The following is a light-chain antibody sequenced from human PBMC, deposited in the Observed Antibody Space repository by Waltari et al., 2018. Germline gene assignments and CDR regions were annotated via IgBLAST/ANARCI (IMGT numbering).Light chain of an antibody. J-gene: IGLJ2*01. CDR3: SSYTSSSTLL. V-gene: IGLV2-14*01. CDR2: EVS. Sequence: QSALTQPASVSGSPGQSITISCTGTSSDVCGYNYVSWYQQHPGKAPKLMIYEVSNRPSGVSNRFSGSKSGNTASLTISGLQAEDEADYYCSSYTSSSTLLFGGGTKLTVL. CDR1: SSDVCGYNY.